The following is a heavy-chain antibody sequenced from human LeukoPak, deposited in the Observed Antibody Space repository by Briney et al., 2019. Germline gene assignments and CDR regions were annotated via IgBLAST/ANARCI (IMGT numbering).Heavy chain of an antibody. J-gene: IGHJ3*01. V-gene: IGHV3-23*01. CDR2: ISGPGPST. Sequence: GGSLRLSCAASGFSFRRYAMNWVRQAPGRGLEWVAVISGPGPSTVYADSVKGRFTISRDNSKNTLFLQLDSLRVEDTAIYYCAKEEMPHAFDLWGQGTMVTVSS. CDR1: GFSFRRYA. D-gene: IGHD5-24*01. CDR3: AKEEMPHAFDL.